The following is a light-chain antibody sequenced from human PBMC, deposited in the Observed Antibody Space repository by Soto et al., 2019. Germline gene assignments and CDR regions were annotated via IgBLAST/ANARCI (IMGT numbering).Light chain of an antibody. V-gene: IGKV1-5*01. J-gene: IGKJ1*01. CDR2: DAS. CDR1: QTIGSW. CDR3: QPYSAFCT. Sequence: DIQMTQSPSTLSASVGDRVTITCRASQTIGSWLACYQQKPGKAPNLLISDASSLENVVPSRFRGRGSATEFTLTISSLKPHDSATCYCQPYSAFCTFGQGTPVAIK.